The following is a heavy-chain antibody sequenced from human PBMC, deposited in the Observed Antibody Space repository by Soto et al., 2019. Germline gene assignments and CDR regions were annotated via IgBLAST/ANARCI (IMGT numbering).Heavy chain of an antibody. CDR3: AIGRRKKSGSNTWFDP. CDR1: GVTISTYA. Sequence: EVQLLESGGGLVQPGGSLRLSCTASGVTISTYAMNWVRQAPGKGLEWVSTISDTGGATFYAGSVKGRFTISRDNSKNTVYLQMRSLRVEDTAVYFCAIGRRKKSGSNTWFDPWGRGTLVTVSS. D-gene: IGHD3-3*01. CDR2: ISDTGGAT. V-gene: IGHV3-23*01. J-gene: IGHJ5*02.